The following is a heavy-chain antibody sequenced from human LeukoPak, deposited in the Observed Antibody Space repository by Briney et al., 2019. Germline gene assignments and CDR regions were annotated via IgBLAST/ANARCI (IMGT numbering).Heavy chain of an antibody. CDR3: ARLKFYDSTGYTPGYYMDV. J-gene: IGHJ6*03. V-gene: IGHV4-4*07. CDR2: IYPSGST. Sequence: PSETLSLTCTVSGGSIISYYWSWVRQSAGKGLEWIGRIYPSGSTEYNTSLKSRVTMSVDMSKKQFSLKLTSVTAAATAVYYCARLKFYDSTGYTPGYYMDVWGKGTTVTVSS. D-gene: IGHD3-22*01. CDR1: GGSIISYY.